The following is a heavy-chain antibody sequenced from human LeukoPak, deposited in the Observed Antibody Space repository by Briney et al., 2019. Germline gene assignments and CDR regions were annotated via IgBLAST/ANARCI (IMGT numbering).Heavy chain of an antibody. CDR3: AKVQAIQLWLGPFDY. CDR2: ISGSGGST. J-gene: IGHJ4*02. Sequence: GGSLRPSCAASGFTFSSYAMSWVRQAPGKGLEWVSAISGSGGSTYYADSVKGRFTISRDNSKNTLYLQMNSLRAEDTAVYYCAKVQAIQLWLGPFDYWGQGTLVTVSS. CDR1: GFTFSSYA. V-gene: IGHV3-23*01. D-gene: IGHD5-18*01.